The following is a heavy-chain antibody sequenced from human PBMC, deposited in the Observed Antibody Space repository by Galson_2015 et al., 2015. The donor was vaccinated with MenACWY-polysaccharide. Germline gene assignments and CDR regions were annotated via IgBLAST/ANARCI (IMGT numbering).Heavy chain of an antibody. CDR1: GYTFTNYD. J-gene: IGHJ4*02. Sequence: SVKVSCKASGYTFTNYDINWVRQAPGQGLEWMAWMNPNCGNSGYAQKFHGRVTLTKDTSINTAYLELSSLRSEDTAMYYCARTFGDFDYWGQGTLVTVSS. CDR3: ARTFGDFDY. CDR2: MNPNCGNS. D-gene: IGHD3-10*01. V-gene: IGHV1-8*01.